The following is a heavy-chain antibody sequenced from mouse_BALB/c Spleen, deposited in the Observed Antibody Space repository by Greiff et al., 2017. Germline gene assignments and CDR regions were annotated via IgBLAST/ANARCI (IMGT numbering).Heavy chain of an antibody. D-gene: IGHD2-14*01. CDR2: ILPGSGST. V-gene: IGHV1-9*01. J-gene: IGHJ2*01. CDR1: GYSFSSDW. Sequence: QVQLQQSGAELMKPGDSVTISCKATGYSFSSDWIEWVKQRPGHDLEWIGEILPGSGSTNYNEKFKGKATFTADTSSNTAYMQLTRLTSEDSAVYYGARSEVRRGDYWGQGTTLTVSS. CDR3: ARSEVRRGDY.